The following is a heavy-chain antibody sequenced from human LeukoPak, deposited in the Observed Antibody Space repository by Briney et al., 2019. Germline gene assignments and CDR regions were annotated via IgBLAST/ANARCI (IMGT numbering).Heavy chain of an antibody. CDR2: ISGSGGST. J-gene: IGHJ3*02. D-gene: IGHD3-22*01. Sequence: PGGSLRLSCAASGFTFSSYAMSWVRQAPGKGLEWVSAISGSGGSTYYADSVKGRFTISRDNSKNTLYLQMNSLRAEDTAVYYCAMTYYDSSGYPEVAAFDIWGQGTMVTVSS. CDR3: AMTYYDSSGYPEVAAFDI. V-gene: IGHV3-23*01. CDR1: GFTFSSYA.